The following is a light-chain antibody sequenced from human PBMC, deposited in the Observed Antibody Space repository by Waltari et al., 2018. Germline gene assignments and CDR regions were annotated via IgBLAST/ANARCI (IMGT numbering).Light chain of an antibody. J-gene: IGKJ4*01. CDR3: QQYNNWPLT. CDR2: GAS. V-gene: IGKV3-15*01. CDR1: QSVSIN. Sequence: EIVMTQSPATLSVSPGERATPPCRASQSVSINLAWYQQKPGQAPRLLIYGASTRATGIPARFSGSGSGTEFTLTISSMQSEDFAVYYCQQYNNWPLTFGGGTKVEIK.